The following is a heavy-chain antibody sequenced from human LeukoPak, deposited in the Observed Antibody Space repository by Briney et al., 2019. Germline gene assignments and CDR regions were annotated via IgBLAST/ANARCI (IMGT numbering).Heavy chain of an antibody. D-gene: IGHD4-17*01. CDR3: ARQTCDYGDYGGYYMDV. Sequence: GESLKISCMGSGYSFTSYWIGWVRQMPGKGLEWMGIIYPGDSDTRYSPSFQGQVTISADKSISTAYLQWSSLKASDTAMYYCARQTCDYGDYGGYYMDVWAKGPRSPSP. V-gene: IGHV5-51*01. CDR1: GYSFTSYW. CDR2: IYPGDSDT. J-gene: IGHJ6*03.